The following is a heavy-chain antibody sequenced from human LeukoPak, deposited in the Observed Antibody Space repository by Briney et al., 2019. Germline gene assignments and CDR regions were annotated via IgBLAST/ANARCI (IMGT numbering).Heavy chain of an antibody. Sequence: PGGSLRLSCAASGFTFSGSAMHWVRQASGKRLEWVGRIRSKANSYATAYAASVKGRFTISRDDAKNTAYLQMNSLKTEDTAVYYCTRTEEGDGYNGFIDYWGQGTLVTVSS. CDR2: IRSKANSYAT. CDR3: TRTEEGDGYNGFIDY. J-gene: IGHJ4*02. V-gene: IGHV3-73*01. D-gene: IGHD5-24*01. CDR1: GFTFSGSA.